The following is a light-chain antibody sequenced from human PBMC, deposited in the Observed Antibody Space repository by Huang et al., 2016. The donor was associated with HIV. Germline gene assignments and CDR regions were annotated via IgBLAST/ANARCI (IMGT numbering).Light chain of an antibody. CDR2: WAS. J-gene: IGKJ4*01. Sequence: DIVMTQSPDSLAVSLGERATINCKSSLSVLSSSNNKNYLAWYQQKPGQPPKLFIYWASTRESGVPDRFSGSGSGTDFTLTISSLQAEDVAVYFCQQYYSAPLTFGGGTKVEIK. CDR3: QQYYSAPLT. CDR1: LSVLSSSNNKNY. V-gene: IGKV4-1*01.